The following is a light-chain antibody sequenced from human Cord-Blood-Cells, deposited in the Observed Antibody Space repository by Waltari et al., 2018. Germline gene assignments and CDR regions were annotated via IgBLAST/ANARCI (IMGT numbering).Light chain of an antibody. V-gene: IGKV4-1*01. Sequence: DIVMTQSPDSLAVSLGERATINCKSSQSVLYSSNNKNYLAWYQQKPGQPPKLLIYCASTRECGVPERFSGSGSGTDFTLTISSLQAEDVAVYYCQQYYSTPITFGQGTRLEIK. CDR2: CAS. J-gene: IGKJ5*01. CDR3: QQYYSTPIT. CDR1: QSVLYSSNNKNY.